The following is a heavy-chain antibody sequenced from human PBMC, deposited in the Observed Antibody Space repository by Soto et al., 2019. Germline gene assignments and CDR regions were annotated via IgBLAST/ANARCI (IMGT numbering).Heavy chain of an antibody. CDR3: ARHGASYGSGSYSFFDY. CDR2: IYYSGST. D-gene: IGHD3-10*01. V-gene: IGHV4-39*01. J-gene: IGHJ4*02. Sequence: QLQLQESGPGLVKPSETLSLTCTVSGGSISSSSYYWGWIRQPPGKGLEWIGSIYYSGSTYYNPSLKSRVTIAVDTSKNQCSLKLSSVTAADTAVYYCARHGASYGSGSYSFFDYWGQGTLVTVSS. CDR1: GGSISSSSYY.